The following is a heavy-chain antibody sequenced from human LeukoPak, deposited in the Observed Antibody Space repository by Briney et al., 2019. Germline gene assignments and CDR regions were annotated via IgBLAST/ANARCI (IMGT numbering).Heavy chain of an antibody. J-gene: IGHJ5*02. CDR1: GYTFSGYD. Sequence: ASVRVSCEASGYTFSGYDMHWVRQAPGQGLEWIGWINPNSGGTNYAQKFQGRVTITRDTSISTAYMELSRLRSDDTAVYYCASTHCGGGKCYLWQYNWFDPWGQGTLVSVS. D-gene: IGHD2-15*01. CDR3: ASTHCGGGKCYLWQYNWFDP. V-gene: IGHV1-2*02. CDR2: INPNSGGT.